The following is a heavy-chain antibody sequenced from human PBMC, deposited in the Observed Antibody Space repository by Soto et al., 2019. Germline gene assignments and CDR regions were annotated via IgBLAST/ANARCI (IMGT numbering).Heavy chain of an antibody. J-gene: IGHJ4*02. V-gene: IGHV3-23*01. Sequence: EVQLLESGGGLVQPGGSLRLSCAASGFTFSSYAMSWVRKAPGKVLEWVSAISGSGGSTNYADSLKGRFTISRNNSTNTLYLQMNVLRDYDPAVYYCAKSLSRSQVIIVVVTFDYWGQGTLVTVSS. CDR3: AKSLSRSQVIIVVVTFDY. D-gene: IGHD3-22*01. CDR2: ISGSGGST. CDR1: GFTFSSYA.